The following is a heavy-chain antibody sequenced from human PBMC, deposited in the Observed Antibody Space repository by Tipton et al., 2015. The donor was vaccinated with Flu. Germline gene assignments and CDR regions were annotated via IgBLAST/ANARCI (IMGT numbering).Heavy chain of an antibody. CDR1: GFTFTNYQ. D-gene: IGHD3-10*01. J-gene: IGHJ4*02. CDR2: IEQDGSVT. V-gene: IGHV3-7*01. CDR3: ARDWLNRDRGASFDH. Sequence: SLRLSCAASGFTFTNYQMSWVRQAPGKGLEWVARIEQDGSVTSYVDSVKGRFTISRDNARNSLYLQMNGLTADDTAVYYCARDWLNRDRGASFDHWGQGTLVTVSS.